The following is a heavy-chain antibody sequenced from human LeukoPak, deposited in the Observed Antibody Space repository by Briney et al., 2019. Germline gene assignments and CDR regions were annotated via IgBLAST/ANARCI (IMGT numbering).Heavy chain of an antibody. V-gene: IGHV3-15*01. CDR1: GSTFSNAW. CDR3: TTLTYYYDSSGYYYVGYFDY. J-gene: IGHJ4*02. CDR2: IKSKTDGGTT. D-gene: IGHD3-22*01. Sequence: PGGSLRLSCAASGSTFSNAWMSWVRQAPGKGLEWVGRIKSKTDGGTTDYAAPVKGRFTISRDDSKNTLYLQMNSLKTEDTAVYYCTTLTYYYDSSGYYYVGYFDYWGQGTLVTVSS.